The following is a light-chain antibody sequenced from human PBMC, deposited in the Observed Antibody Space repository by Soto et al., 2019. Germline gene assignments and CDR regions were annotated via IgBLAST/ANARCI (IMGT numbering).Light chain of an antibody. CDR2: DVN. Sequence: SALTQPASVSGSPGQSITISCTGTSSDVGGYNYVSWYQQHPGKAPKLMIYDVNNRPSGVSNRFSGSKSGNTASLTISGLQAEDEADYFCSSYTTSSTPFVFGTGTKLTVL. V-gene: IGLV2-14*01. J-gene: IGLJ1*01. CDR1: SSDVGGYNY. CDR3: SSYTTSSTPFV.